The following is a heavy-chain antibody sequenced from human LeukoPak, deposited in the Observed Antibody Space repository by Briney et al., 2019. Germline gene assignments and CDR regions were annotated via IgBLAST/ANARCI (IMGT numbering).Heavy chain of an antibody. CDR1: GFTFSSYA. Sequence: GRSLRLSCAASGFTFSSYAMHWVRQAPGKGLEWVAVISYDGSNKYYADSVKGRFTISRDNSKNTLYLQMNSLRAEDTAVYYCAREYYYGSGAKDYYYGMDVWGQGTTVTVSS. CDR2: ISYDGSNK. D-gene: IGHD3-10*01. V-gene: IGHV3-30-3*01. CDR3: AREYYYGSGAKDYYYGMDV. J-gene: IGHJ6*02.